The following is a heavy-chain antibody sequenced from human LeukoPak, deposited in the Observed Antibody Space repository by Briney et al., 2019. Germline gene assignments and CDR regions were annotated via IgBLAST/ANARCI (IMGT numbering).Heavy chain of an antibody. CDR2: IYPGDSDA. D-gene: IGHD2-15*01. CDR1: GYSFTNYW. J-gene: IGHJ3*02. V-gene: IGHV5-51*01. Sequence: TGESLKISCKGSGYSFTNYWIALVRQMPEKGLEWMGVIYPGDSDARYSPSFQGQVTISADKSISTAYLQWSSLKASDTAMYYCASRSQTGAFDIWGQGTLVTVSS. CDR3: ASRSQTGAFDI.